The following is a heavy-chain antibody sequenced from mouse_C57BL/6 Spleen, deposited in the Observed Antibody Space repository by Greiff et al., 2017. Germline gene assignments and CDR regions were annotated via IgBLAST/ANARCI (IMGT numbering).Heavy chain of an antibody. CDR3: TRVRSSGYGFGAY. Sequence: EVMLVESGGGLVQPGGSMKLSCAASGFTFSDAWMDWVRQSPEKGLEWVAELRNKANNHATYYAEYVKGRFTISRDDSKSSVYLQMNSLRAEDTGIYYGTRVRSSGYGFGAYWGQGTLVTVSA. CDR1: GFTFSDAW. V-gene: IGHV6-6*01. CDR2: LRNKANNHAT. D-gene: IGHD3-2*02. J-gene: IGHJ3*01.